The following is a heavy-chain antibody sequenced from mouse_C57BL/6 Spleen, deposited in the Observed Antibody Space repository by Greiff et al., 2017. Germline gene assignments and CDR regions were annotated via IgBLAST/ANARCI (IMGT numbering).Heavy chain of an antibody. V-gene: IGHV5-6*02. J-gene: IGHJ3*01. CDR3: ARHDTTVPFAY. D-gene: IGHD1-1*01. CDR1: GFTFSSYG. CDR2: ISSGGSYT. Sequence: DVMLVESGGDLVKPGGSLKLSCAASGFTFSSYGMSWVRQTPDKRLEWVATISSGGSYTYYPDSVKGRFTISRDNAKNTLYLQMSSLKSEDTAMYYCARHDTTVPFAYWGQGTLVTVSA.